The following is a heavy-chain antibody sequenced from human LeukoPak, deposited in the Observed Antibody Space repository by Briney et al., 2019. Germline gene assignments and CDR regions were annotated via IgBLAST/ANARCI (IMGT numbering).Heavy chain of an antibody. Sequence: ASVKVSCKASGYTFTGYYMHWVRQAPGQGLEWMGWINPNSGGTNYAQKFQGRVTMTRDMSTSTVYMELSSLRSEDTAVYYCARAFFWRCSGGSCYKFDYWGQGTLVTVSS. J-gene: IGHJ4*02. CDR1: GYTFTGYY. CDR2: INPNSGGT. V-gene: IGHV1-2*02. D-gene: IGHD2-15*01. CDR3: ARAFFWRCSGGSCYKFDY.